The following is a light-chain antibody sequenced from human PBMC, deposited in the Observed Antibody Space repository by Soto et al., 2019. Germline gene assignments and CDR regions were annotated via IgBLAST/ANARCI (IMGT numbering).Light chain of an antibody. V-gene: IGKV1-39*01. Sequence: DIQMTQSPSSLSASVGDRVTITCRASQSMSTYLNWYQQKPGKAPEFLIYSASSLQSGVPSRFSGSGSGTHFTLTINSQQPEDFETYYCQQRYSPPWTFGRGTKVEIK. CDR1: QSMSTY. J-gene: IGKJ1*01. CDR3: QQRYSPPWT. CDR2: SAS.